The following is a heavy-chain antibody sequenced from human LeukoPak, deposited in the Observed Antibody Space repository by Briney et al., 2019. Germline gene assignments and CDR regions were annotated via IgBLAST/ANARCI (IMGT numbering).Heavy chain of an antibody. CDR1: VSPFTSYG. CDR2: ISAYNGNT. D-gene: IGHD5-18*01. Sequence: GASVKVSCKASVSPFTSYGINWVRQAPGQGLEWMGWISAYNGNTNYAQKLQGRVTMTTDTSTSTAYMELRSLRSDDTAVYYCARGQSGYSYGYYYYYMDVWGKGTMVTVSS. CDR3: ARGQSGYSYGYYYYYMDV. J-gene: IGHJ6*03. V-gene: IGHV1-18*01.